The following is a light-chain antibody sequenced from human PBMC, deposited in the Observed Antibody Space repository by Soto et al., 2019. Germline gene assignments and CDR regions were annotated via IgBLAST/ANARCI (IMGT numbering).Light chain of an antibody. CDR2: GAS. V-gene: IGKV3-15*01. CDR1: QSVSSN. CDR3: QQYNNWPPMA. J-gene: IGKJ1*01. Sequence: EIVMTQSPATLSVSPGERATLSCRASQSVSSNLAWYQQKPGQAPRLLIYGASTRATGIPARFRGSGSGTESTLTIISLQSEDFSVYYCQQYNNWPPMAFGQGTKVEIK.